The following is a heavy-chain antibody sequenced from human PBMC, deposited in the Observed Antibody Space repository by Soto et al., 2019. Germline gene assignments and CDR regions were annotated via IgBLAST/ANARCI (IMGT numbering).Heavy chain of an antibody. V-gene: IGHV3-23*01. D-gene: IGHD5-18*01. CDR2: ISGSGGST. Sequence: EVQLLESGGGLVQPGGSLRLSRVASGFSFVDYAMTWVRQAPGKGLEWVSAISGSGGSTYYADAVRGRFTISRDHSKNTLFLQMDSLRVEDTAIYYCAKDQYSYGYGEDSFDCWGQGTLVTVSS. J-gene: IGHJ4*02. CDR3: AKDQYSYGYGEDSFDC. CDR1: GFSFVDYA.